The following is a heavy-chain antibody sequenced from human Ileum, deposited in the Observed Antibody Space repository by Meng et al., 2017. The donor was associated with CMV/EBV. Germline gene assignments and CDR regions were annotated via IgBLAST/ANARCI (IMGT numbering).Heavy chain of an antibody. CDR3: ARVDMGGTRPAY. V-gene: IGHV4-34*01. Sequence: WCTCRVKSSATLPSPCDIYGASCSDFYWRWPRHLPGKGLEWIGEIHPSGSTHYNPSLESRVSISVHMSNNQFSLKLSSVTAADTAVYYCARVDMGGTRPAYWGQGTLVTVSS. J-gene: IGHJ4*02. D-gene: IGHD6-19*01. CDR1: GASCSDFY. CDR2: IHPSGST.